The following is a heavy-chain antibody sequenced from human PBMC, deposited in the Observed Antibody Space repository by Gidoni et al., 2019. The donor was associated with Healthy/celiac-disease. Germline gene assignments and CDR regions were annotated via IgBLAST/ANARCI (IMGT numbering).Heavy chain of an antibody. V-gene: IGHV3-30-3*01. Sequence: QVQLVESGGGVVQPGRSLRLSCAASGFTFRSYARHWVPRAPGKRLEWVAVIAYDGSNKYYSYSLKGRFTISRDNSKNTLYLQMNSLRAEDTAVYYCARANGDCSGGTCYSEIYNWFDPWGQGTLVTVSS. D-gene: IGHD2-15*01. CDR2: IAYDGSNK. CDR3: ARANGDCSGGTCYSEIYNWFDP. CDR1: GFTFRSYA. J-gene: IGHJ5*02.